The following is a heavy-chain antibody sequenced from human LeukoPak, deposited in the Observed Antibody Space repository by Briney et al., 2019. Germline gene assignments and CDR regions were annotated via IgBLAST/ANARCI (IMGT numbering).Heavy chain of an antibody. CDR1: GGSIGSYY. J-gene: IGHJ6*01. D-gene: IGHD3-22*01. CDR3: ARFINYYDRSGYPQYYGMDV. Sequence: PSETLSLTCTVSGGSIGSYYWSWIRQPPGKGLEWIGYIYYSGSTNYNPSLKSRVTISVDTSTNQFSLKLSSVTAADTAVYYCARFINYYDRSGYPQYYGMDVWGQGTTVTVSS. CDR2: IYYSGST. V-gene: IGHV4-59*01.